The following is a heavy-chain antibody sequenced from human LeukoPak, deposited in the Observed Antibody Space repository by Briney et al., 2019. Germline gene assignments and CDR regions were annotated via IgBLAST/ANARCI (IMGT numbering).Heavy chain of an antibody. V-gene: IGHV3-23*01. CDR2: ISDDGDT. CDR3: TKNWSADY. Sequence: PGGSLRLSCAASGFTFSSYSMNWVRQAPGKGLEWVSAISDDGDTKYADSVKGRFTSSRDNSKNTLYLQMNNLRAEDTAIYYCTKNWSADYWGQGTLVTVSS. J-gene: IGHJ4*02. CDR1: GFTFSSYS.